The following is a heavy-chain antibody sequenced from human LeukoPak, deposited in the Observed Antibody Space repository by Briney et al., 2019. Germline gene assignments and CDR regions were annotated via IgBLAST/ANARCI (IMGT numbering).Heavy chain of an antibody. CDR2: ISGSGGST. D-gene: IGHD3-22*01. Sequence: PGGSLRLSCAASGFTFSSYAMSWVRQAPGKGLEWVSAISGSGGSTYYADSVKGRFTISRDNSKNTLYLQMNSLRAEDTAVYYCAKDRGPNYYDSSGHDYWGQGTLVTVSS. J-gene: IGHJ4*01. CDR1: GFTFSSYA. CDR3: AKDRGPNYYDSSGHDY. V-gene: IGHV3-23*01.